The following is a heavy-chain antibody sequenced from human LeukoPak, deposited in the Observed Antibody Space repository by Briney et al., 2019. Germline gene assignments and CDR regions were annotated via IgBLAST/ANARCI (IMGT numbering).Heavy chain of an antibody. J-gene: IGHJ4*02. CDR1: GFTFSNAW. Sequence: GGSLRLSCAASGFTFSNAWMSWVRQAPGKGLEWVGRIKSKTDGGTTDYAAPVKGRFTISRDDSKNTLYLQMNSLKTEDTAVYYCAGRYDSSGYPLHWGQGTLVTVSS. D-gene: IGHD3-22*01. CDR2: IKSKTDGGTT. V-gene: IGHV3-15*01. CDR3: AGRYDSSGYPLH.